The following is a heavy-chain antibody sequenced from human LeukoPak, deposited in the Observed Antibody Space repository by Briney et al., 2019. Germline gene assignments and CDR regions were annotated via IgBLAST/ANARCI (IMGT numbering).Heavy chain of an antibody. Sequence: GGSLRLSCAASGFTFSSYSMNWVRQAPGKGLEWVSLISGDGGSTYYADSVKGRFTISRDNSKNSLYLQMNSLRTEDTALYYCAKDPPGIVGATAPDYWGQGTLVTVSS. CDR1: GFTFSSYS. J-gene: IGHJ4*02. D-gene: IGHD1-26*01. CDR3: AKDPPGIVGATAPDY. V-gene: IGHV3-43*02. CDR2: ISGDGGST.